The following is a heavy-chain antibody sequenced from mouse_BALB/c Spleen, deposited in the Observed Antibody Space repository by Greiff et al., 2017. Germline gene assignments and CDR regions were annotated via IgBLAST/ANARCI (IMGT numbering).Heavy chain of an antibody. J-gene: IGHJ4*01. CDR2: ISYSGST. Sequence: EVHLVESGPGLVKPSQSLSLTCTVTGYSITSDYAWNWIRQFPGNKLEWMGYISYSGSTSYNLSLKSRISITRDTSKNQFFLQLNSVTTEDTATYYCASSNGNFPFYYAMDYWGQGTSVTVSS. V-gene: IGHV3-2*02. CDR3: ASSNGNFPFYYAMDY. CDR1: GYSITSDYA. D-gene: IGHD2-1*01.